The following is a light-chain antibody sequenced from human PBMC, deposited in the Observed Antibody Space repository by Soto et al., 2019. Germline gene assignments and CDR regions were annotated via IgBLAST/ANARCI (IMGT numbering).Light chain of an antibody. CDR1: SSDVGGYNY. Sequence: QSALTQRRSVSGSPGQSVTISCTGTSSDVGGYNYVSWYQQHPGKAPKLMIYDVSKWPSGVPDRFSGSKSGNTASLTISGLQAEDEADYYCCSYAGNSLWVFGGGTKLTVL. J-gene: IGLJ3*02. CDR2: DVS. CDR3: CSYAGNSLWV. V-gene: IGLV2-11*01.